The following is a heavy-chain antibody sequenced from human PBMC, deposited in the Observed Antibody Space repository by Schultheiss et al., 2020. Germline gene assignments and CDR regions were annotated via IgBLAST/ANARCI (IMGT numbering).Heavy chain of an antibody. V-gene: IGHV3-48*03. J-gene: IGHJ4*02. CDR2: ISSGGSTI. D-gene: IGHD6-13*01. CDR1: GFTFSSYE. Sequence: GGSLRLSCAASGFTFSSYEMNWVRQAPGKGLEWVSYISSGGSTIYYADSVKGRFTISRDNAKNSLYLQMNSLRAEDTAVYYCALELVRNTNLDYWGQGTLVTVSS. CDR3: ALELVRNTNLDY.